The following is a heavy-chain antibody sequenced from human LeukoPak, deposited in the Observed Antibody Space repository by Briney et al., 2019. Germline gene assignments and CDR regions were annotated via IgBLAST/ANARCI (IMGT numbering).Heavy chain of an antibody. CDR2: VDPEDGET. CDR1: GYTFTDYY. D-gene: IGHD3-22*01. CDR3: ARSSRITMIVVVTKGGFDY. V-gene: IGHV1-69-2*01. Sequence: ATVKISCKVSGYTFTDYYMHWVQQAPGKGLEWMGLVDPEDGETIYAEKFQGRVTITADTSTSTVYMELSSLRSEDTAVYYCARSSRITMIVVVTKGGFDYWGQGTLVTVSS. J-gene: IGHJ4*02.